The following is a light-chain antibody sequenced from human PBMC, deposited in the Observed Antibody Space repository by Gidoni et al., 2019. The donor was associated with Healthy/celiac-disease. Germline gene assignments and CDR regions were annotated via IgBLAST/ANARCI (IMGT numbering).Light chain of an antibody. Sequence: ETVMPQSPATLSVSPGDRATLSCRASQSVSSNLAWYQQKPGQAPRLLIYGASLTATGIPARFSGSGSGTEFTLTISRLQSEDFAVYYCQQYNNWPPLTFGGGTKVEIK. V-gene: IGKV3-15*01. J-gene: IGKJ4*01. CDR3: QQYNNWPPLT. CDR2: GAS. CDR1: QSVSSN.